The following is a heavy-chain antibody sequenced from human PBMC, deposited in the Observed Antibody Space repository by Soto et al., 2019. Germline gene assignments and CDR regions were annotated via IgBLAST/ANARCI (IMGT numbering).Heavy chain of an antibody. V-gene: IGHV3-9*01. D-gene: IGHD1-26*01. J-gene: IGHJ4*02. CDR3: AKVGIVGATSYYFDY. CDR2: ISWNSGSI. Sequence: EVQLVESGGGLVQPGRSLRLSCAASGFTFDDYAMHWVRQAPGKGLEWVSGISWNSGSIGYADSVKGRFTISRDNAKNSLYLQMNSLRAEDTALYYCAKVGIVGATSYYFDYWGQGTLATVSS. CDR1: GFTFDDYA.